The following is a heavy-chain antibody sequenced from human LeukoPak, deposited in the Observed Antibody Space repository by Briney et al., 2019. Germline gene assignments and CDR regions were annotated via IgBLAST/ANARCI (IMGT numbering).Heavy chain of an antibody. Sequence: SETLSLTCTVSGGSISSYYWSWIRQPPGKGLEWIGYIYYSGSTNYNPSLRSRVTISVDTSKNQFSLKLSSVTAADTAVYYCAREFARYYDSSGYYYGDAFDIWGQGTMVTVSS. CDR2: IYYSGST. D-gene: IGHD3-22*01. CDR3: AREFARYYDSSGYYYGDAFDI. J-gene: IGHJ3*02. CDR1: GGSISSYY. V-gene: IGHV4-59*12.